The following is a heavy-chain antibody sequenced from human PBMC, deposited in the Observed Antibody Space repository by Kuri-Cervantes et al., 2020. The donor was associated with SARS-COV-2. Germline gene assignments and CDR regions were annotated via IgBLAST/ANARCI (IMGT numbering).Heavy chain of an antibody. D-gene: IGHD3-22*01. CDR1: GGSISSGDYY. CDR2: IYYSGST. J-gene: IGHJ3*02. V-gene: IGHV4-30-4*08. CDR3: AGQDDYDRSGLTWAFDI. Sequence: LRLSCTVSGGSISSGDYYWSWIRQPPGKGLEWIGYIYYSGSTYYNPSLKSRVTISVDTSKNQFSLKLSSVTAADTAMYYCAGQDDYDRSGLTWAFDIWGHGTMVTVSS.